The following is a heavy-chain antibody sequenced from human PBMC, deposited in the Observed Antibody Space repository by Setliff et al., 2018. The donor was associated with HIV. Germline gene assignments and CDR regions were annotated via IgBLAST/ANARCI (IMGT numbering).Heavy chain of an antibody. J-gene: IGHJ4*02. Sequence: GGSLRLSCVTSGFTFSDSAMHWVRQASGKGLEWVGRIGDKSYSYATAYAESVKGRFTISRDESRKTAYLQMSSLASEDTAVYYCTRPQFFYDHNGRDNWGQGTLVTVSS. CDR3: TRPQFFYDHNGRDN. D-gene: IGHD2-8*01. CDR2: IGDKSYSYAT. CDR1: GFTFSDSA. V-gene: IGHV3-73*01.